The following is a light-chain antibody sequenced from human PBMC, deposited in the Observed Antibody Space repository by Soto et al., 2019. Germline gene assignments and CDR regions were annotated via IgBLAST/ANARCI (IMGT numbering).Light chain of an antibody. Sequence: QSVLTQPASVSGSPGQSITISCTGTSRDVGGYNYVSWYQQHPDRAPKVMIYEVSNRPSGVSNRFSGSKSGNTASLNISGPQPADEPDYSCSSFTSSTTLVVFGTGTKLTVL. CDR2: EVS. J-gene: IGLJ1*01. CDR1: SRDVGGYNY. V-gene: IGLV2-14*01. CDR3: SSFTSSTTLVV.